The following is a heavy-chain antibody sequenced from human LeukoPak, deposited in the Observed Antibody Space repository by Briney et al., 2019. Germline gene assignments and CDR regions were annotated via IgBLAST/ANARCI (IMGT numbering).Heavy chain of an antibody. V-gene: IGHV4-34*01. J-gene: IGHJ1*01. Sequence: PSETLSLTCTVSGGPTSSYYWSWIRQPPGKGLEWIGEINHSGSTNYNPSLKSRVTISVDTSKNQFSLKLSSVTAADTAVYYCARGREYGDYPFQHWGQGTQVTVSS. CDR3: ARGREYGDYPFQH. D-gene: IGHD4-17*01. CDR2: INHSGST. CDR1: GGPTSSYY.